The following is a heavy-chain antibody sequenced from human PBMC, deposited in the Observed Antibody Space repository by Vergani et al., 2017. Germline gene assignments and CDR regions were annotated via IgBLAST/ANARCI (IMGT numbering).Heavy chain of an antibody. J-gene: IGHJ6*03. D-gene: IGHD4-11*01. CDR3: AKSSSPVYYYYYMDV. CDR1: GFTFDDYA. CDR2: IRWDGGST. V-gene: IGHV3-43D*04. Sequence: EVQLVESGGVVVQPGGSLRLSCAASGFTFDDYAMHWVRQAPGKGLEWVSLIRWDGGSTYYADSVKGRFTISRDNSKNSLYLQMNSLRAEDTALYYCAKSSSPVYYYYYMDVWGKGTTVTVSS.